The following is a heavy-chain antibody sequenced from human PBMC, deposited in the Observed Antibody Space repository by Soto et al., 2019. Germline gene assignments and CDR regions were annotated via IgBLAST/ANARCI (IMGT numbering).Heavy chain of an antibody. CDR1: GGTFSSYT. CDR3: ARTSDSYGFFY. Sequence: QVQLVQSGAEVKKPGSSVKVSCKASGGTFSSYTISWVRQAPGQGLEWMGRIIPILGKANYAQKFQGRGMITAEKTTGTEYMELSSLRSEDTAVSYCARTSDSYGFFYLGEGTLETVSS. J-gene: IGHJ4*02. D-gene: IGHD5-18*01. CDR2: IIPILGKA. V-gene: IGHV1-69*02.